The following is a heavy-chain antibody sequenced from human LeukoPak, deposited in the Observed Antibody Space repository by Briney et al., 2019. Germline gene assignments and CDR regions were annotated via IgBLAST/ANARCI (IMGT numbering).Heavy chain of an antibody. J-gene: IGHJ4*02. D-gene: IGHD5-24*01. CDR2: IYTSGST. CDR1: GGSISSGSYY. CDR3: ARADGYKRGGFDY. Sequence: SETLSLTCTVSGGSISSGSYYWSWIRQPAGKGLEWIGRIYTSGSTNYNPSLKSRVTISVVTSKNQFSLKLSSVTAADTAVYYCARADGYKRGGFDYWGQGTLVTVSS. V-gene: IGHV4-61*02.